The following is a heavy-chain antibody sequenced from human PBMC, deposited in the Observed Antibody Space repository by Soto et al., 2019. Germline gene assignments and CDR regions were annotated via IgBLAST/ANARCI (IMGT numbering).Heavy chain of an antibody. D-gene: IGHD4-17*01. CDR1: GFTFSSYG. CDR3: ARDYNDYGDYVPAYYYYMDV. CDR2: IWYDGSNK. Sequence: GGSLRLSCAASGFTFSSYGMYWVRQAPGKGLEWVAVIWYDGSNKYYADSVKGRFTISRDNSKNTLYLQMNSLRAEDTAVYYCARDYNDYGDYVPAYYYYMDVWGKGTTVTVSS. J-gene: IGHJ6*03. V-gene: IGHV3-33*01.